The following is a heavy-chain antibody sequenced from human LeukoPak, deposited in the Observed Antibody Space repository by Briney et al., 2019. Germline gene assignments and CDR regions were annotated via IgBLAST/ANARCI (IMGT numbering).Heavy chain of an antibody. CDR3: AKGSSGYFADL. J-gene: IGHJ5*02. Sequence: GGSLRLSCTASGFIFNNFGLMWVRQAPGKGLEWVSAISNDGGGTTYADFVKGRFTISRHNSKNTLFLQMDSLRAEDTALYYCAKGSSGYFADLWGQGTLVTVSS. V-gene: IGHV3-23*01. CDR1: GFIFNNFG. CDR2: ISNDGGGT. D-gene: IGHD3-22*01.